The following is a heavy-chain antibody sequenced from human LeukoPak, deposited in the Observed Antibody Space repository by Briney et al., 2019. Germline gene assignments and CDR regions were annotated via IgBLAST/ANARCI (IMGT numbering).Heavy chain of an antibody. V-gene: IGHV1-18*01. D-gene: IGHD3-3*01. CDR1: GYTLTSYG. J-gene: IGHJ5*02. CDR2: ISAYNGNT. Sequence: ASVKVSCKASGYTLTSYGISWVRQAPGQGLEWMGWISAYNGNTNYAQKLQGRVTMTTDTSTSTAYMELRSLRSDDTAVYYCARDWSGYYTGWFDPWGQGTLVTVSS. CDR3: ARDWSGYYTGWFDP.